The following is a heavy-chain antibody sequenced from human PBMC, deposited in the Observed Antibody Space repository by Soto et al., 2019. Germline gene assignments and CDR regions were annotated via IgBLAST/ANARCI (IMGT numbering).Heavy chain of an antibody. CDR1: GFTFSRYA. CDR3: ATVGRANYFDN. Sequence: RRLSCAASGFTFSRYALTWVRQAPGKGLEWVSVISGGGINTLYADSVKGRFTISRDNSKNTLYLQMNSLRADDTAVYYCATVGRANYFDNWGQGTLFTVSS. V-gene: IGHV3-23*01. CDR2: ISGGGINT. J-gene: IGHJ4*02.